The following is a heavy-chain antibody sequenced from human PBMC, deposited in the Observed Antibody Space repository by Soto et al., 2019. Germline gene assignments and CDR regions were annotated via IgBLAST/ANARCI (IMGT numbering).Heavy chain of an antibody. CDR1: GFTFINSA. CDR2: SSGRDGKT. V-gene: IGHV3-23*04. Sequence: EVQLVESGGDVVQPGGSLRLSCAASGFTFINSAMNWVRQAPGKGLEWVSVSSGRDGKTYKSNSVRGRFTISSENSKSTLYLQLNSLRVDDRAVFYWAKGPTWGYWGQGTLVTVSS. D-gene: IGHD1-26*01. J-gene: IGHJ4*02. CDR3: AKGPTWGY.